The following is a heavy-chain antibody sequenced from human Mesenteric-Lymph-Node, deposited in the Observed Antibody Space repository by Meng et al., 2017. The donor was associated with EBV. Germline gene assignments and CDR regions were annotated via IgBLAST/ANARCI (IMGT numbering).Heavy chain of an antibody. Sequence: HVQLQESGPRLVNPSETLSLTCGVSGGSLSSGHWWSWVRQPPGKGLEWIGEHGGTRNYNPSLRSRVTISLDYSKNQFSLTLRSVTAADTAVYYCATFNSGSYKYYFDHWGRGILVTVSS. CDR3: ATFNSGSYKYYFDH. CDR1: GGSLSSGHW. J-gene: IGHJ4*02. V-gene: IGHV4-4*02. CDR2: HGGTR. D-gene: IGHD6-19*01.